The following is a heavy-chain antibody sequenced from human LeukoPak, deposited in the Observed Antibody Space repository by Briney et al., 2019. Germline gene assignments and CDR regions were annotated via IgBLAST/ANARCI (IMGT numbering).Heavy chain of an antibody. J-gene: IGHJ4*02. V-gene: IGHV3-33*08. CDR1: GFTFSSYA. CDR3: ARDYSKGERGYFDY. D-gene: IGHD4-11*01. CDR2: IWYDGSNK. Sequence: GGSLRLSCVASGFTFSSYALNWVRQAPGKGLEWVAVIWYDGSNKYYADSVKGRFTISRDNSKNTLYLQMNSLRAEDTAVYYCARDYSKGERGYFDYWGQGTLVTVSS.